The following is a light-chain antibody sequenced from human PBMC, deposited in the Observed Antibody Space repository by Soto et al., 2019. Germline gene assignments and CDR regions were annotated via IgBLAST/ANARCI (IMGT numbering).Light chain of an antibody. J-gene: IGLJ2*01. V-gene: IGLV2-14*01. Sequence: QSALTQPASVSGSPGQSITISCTGTSSDIGTYTYVSWFQHHPGKAPKLIIFEVSNRPSGISDRFSGFKSANTAYLTISGVQPEDEADYHCSSYTPSKPVVFGGGTKVTVL. CDR2: EVS. CDR1: SSDIGTYTY. CDR3: SSYTPSKPVV.